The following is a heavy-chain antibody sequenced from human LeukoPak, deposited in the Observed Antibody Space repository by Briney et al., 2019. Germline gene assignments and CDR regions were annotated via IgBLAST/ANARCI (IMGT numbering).Heavy chain of an antibody. Sequence: PGGSLRLSCAASGFTFSSYGMRWVRQAPGKGLEWVAVISYDGSNKYYADSVKGRFTISRDNSKNTLYLQMNSLRAEDTAVYYCAKEGSYGDYFKIDYWGQGTLVTVSS. D-gene: IGHD4-17*01. V-gene: IGHV3-30*18. CDR1: GFTFSSYG. CDR3: AKEGSYGDYFKIDY. CDR2: ISYDGSNK. J-gene: IGHJ4*02.